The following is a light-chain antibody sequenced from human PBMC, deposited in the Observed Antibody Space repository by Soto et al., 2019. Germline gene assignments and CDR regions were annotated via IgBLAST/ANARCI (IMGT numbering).Light chain of an antibody. CDR2: GAS. Sequence: EIVMTQSPATLSVSPGERATLSCRASQSVSSNLAWYQQKPGQAPRLLIYGASTRATGIPARISGSGSGTEFTLTISSLQSEDFAVYSCQQYDNWPPTFGGGTKVEIK. CDR3: QQYDNWPPT. CDR1: QSVSSN. V-gene: IGKV3D-15*01. J-gene: IGKJ4*01.